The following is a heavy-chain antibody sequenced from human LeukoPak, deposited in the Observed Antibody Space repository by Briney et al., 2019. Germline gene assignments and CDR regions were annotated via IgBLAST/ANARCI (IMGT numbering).Heavy chain of an antibody. V-gene: IGHV1-8*01. J-gene: IGHJ5*02. Sequence: ASVRLSCTASGFTFTSYDINWVRQAPGQGLEWMGWMNPNSGNTDYAEKVQGRVTMTRNTSISTAYMELSSLRSEDTAVYYCARARVWDGVDPWGQGTLVTVSS. CDR3: ARARVWDGVDP. CDR2: MNPNSGNT. D-gene: IGHD3-16*01. CDR1: GFTFTSYD.